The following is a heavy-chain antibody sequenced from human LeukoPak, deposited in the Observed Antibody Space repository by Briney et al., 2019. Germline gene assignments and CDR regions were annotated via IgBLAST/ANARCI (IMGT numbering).Heavy chain of an antibody. CDR2: IYSGGST. D-gene: IGHD5-24*01. Sequence: GGSLRLSCAASGFTVSSNYMSWVRQAPGKGLEWVSVIYSGGSTYYADSVKGRFTISRDNSKNTLYLQMNSLRAEDTAVYYCARDLEQGYFDYWGQGTLVTVSS. CDR3: ARDLEQGYFDY. J-gene: IGHJ4*02. V-gene: IGHV3-53*01. CDR1: GFTVSSNY.